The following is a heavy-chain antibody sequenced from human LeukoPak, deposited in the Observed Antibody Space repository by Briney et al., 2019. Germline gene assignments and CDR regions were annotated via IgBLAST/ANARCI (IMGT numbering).Heavy chain of an antibody. J-gene: IGHJ6*02. CDR3: ARGLDYSNYRAYYYYAMDV. CDR2: IIPIFGTA. D-gene: IGHD4-11*01. CDR1: GGTFSSYA. V-gene: IGHV1-69*13. Sequence: ASVKVSCKASGGTFSSYAISWVRQAPGQGLEWMGGIIPIFGTANYAQKFQGRVTITADESTSTAYMELSSLRSEDTAVYYCARGLDYSNYRAYYYYAMDVWGQGTTVTVSS.